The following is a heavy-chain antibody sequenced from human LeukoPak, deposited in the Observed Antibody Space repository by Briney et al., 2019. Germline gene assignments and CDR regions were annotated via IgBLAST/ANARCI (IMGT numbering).Heavy chain of an antibody. Sequence: SETLSLTCTVSGGSVSSSNYYWGWIRQPPGKGLEYIGTIYYSGSTYYNPSLKSRVTISVDTSKNQFSLRLSSVTAADTAVYYCARDDSSGYYQYYFDYWGQGTLVTVSS. V-gene: IGHV4-39*07. D-gene: IGHD3-22*01. CDR2: IYYSGST. CDR1: GGSVSSSNYY. CDR3: ARDDSSGYYQYYFDY. J-gene: IGHJ4*02.